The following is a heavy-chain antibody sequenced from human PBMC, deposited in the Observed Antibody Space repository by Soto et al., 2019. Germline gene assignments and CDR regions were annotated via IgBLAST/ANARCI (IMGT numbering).Heavy chain of an antibody. V-gene: IGHV4-39*07. Sequence: PSESVCLTCTVSGGSIRSSSYYWGWIRQPPGKGLEWIGSIYYSGSTYYNPSLKSRVTISVDTPKNQFSLKLTSVSAADTAVYYCARGQKNYDWFDPWGQGTLVTVSS. J-gene: IGHJ5*02. D-gene: IGHD3-10*01. CDR2: IYYSGST. CDR3: ARGQKNYDWFDP. CDR1: GGSIRSSSYY.